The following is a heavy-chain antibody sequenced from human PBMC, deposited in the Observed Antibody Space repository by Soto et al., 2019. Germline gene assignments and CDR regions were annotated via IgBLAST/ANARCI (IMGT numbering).Heavy chain of an antibody. CDR3: ARASVDYYYGMDV. CDR1: GFTCSSYA. Sequence: PGGSLRHSCAASGFTCSSYAMHWVRQAPGKGLEYVSAISSNGGSTYYADSVKGRFTISRDNSKNTLYLQMGSLRAEDMAVYYCARASVDYYYGMDVWGQGTTVTVSS. CDR2: ISSNGGST. V-gene: IGHV3-64*02. J-gene: IGHJ6*02.